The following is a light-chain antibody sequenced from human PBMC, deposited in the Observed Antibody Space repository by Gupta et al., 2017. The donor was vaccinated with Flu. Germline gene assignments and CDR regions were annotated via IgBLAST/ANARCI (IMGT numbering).Light chain of an antibody. CDR2: KSS. CDR1: EPRLHSDGGTY. Sequence: VTVGKPASISCSPSEPRLHSDGGTYVSWIHQRPGQPPRLLIYKSSKRDTGVPDRFSGSGAGTEFTFQISRVGAEDVGVYCCTQAKLFPITFGQGTLLEIK. V-gene: IGKV2-24*01. J-gene: IGKJ5*01. CDR3: TQAKLFPIT.